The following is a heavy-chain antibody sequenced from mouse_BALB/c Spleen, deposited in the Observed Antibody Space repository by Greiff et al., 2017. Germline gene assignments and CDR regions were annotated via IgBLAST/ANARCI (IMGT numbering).Heavy chain of an antibody. D-gene: IGHD1-3*01. CDR2: IYPGDGDT. CDR1: GYAFSSSW. Sequence: VQLQQSGPELVKPGASVKISCKASGYAFSSSWLNWVKRRPGQGLEWIGRIYPGDGDTNYNGKFKGKATLTADKSSSTAYMQLSSLPSVDSAVYFCAREGYKAMDYWGQGTSVTVSS. V-gene: IGHV1-82*01. CDR3: AREGYKAMDY. J-gene: IGHJ4*01.